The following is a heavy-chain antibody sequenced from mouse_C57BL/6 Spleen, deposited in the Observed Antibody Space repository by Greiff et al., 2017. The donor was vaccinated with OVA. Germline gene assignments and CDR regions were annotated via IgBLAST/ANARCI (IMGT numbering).Heavy chain of an antibody. V-gene: IGHV1-26*01. D-gene: IGHD1-1*01. CDR2: IIPNNGGT. J-gene: IGHJ3*01. Sequence: EVQLQQSGPELVKPGASVKLSCKASGYTFTDYYMDWVKQSHGKSLEWIGDIIPNNGGTSYNQKFKGKATLTVDKSSSTAYMELRSLTSEDSAVYYCAMFTTVVAKNWGQGTLVTVSA. CDR3: AMFTTVVAKN. CDR1: GYTFTDYY.